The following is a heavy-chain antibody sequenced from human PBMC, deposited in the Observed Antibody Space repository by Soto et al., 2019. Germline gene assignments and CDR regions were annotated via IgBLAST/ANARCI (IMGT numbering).Heavy chain of an antibody. D-gene: IGHD6-19*01. CDR1: GYTFTSYA. Sequence: GASVKVSCKASGYTFTSYAMHWVRQAPGQRLEWMGWINAGNGNTKYSQKFQGRVTITRDTSASTAYMELSSLRSEGTAVYYCARDPRGWWLVDQYYYYGMDVWGQGTTVTVSS. V-gene: IGHV1-3*01. J-gene: IGHJ6*02. CDR2: INAGNGNT. CDR3: ARDPRGWWLVDQYYYYGMDV.